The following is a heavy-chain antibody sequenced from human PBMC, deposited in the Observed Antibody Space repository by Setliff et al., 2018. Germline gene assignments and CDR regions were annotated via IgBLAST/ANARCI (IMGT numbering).Heavy chain of an antibody. V-gene: IGHV4-38-2*01. J-gene: IGHJ4*02. CDR3: ASTIAAAGTAADY. D-gene: IGHD6-13*01. CDR1: GYSISSGYY. CDR2: IYHSGST. Sequence: SEILSLTCSVSGYSISSGYYWGWIRQSPGKGLEWIGSIYHSGSTYYNPSLKSRVTISVDTSKNQFSLKLSSVTAADTAVYYCASTIAAAGTAADYWGQGTLFTVSS.